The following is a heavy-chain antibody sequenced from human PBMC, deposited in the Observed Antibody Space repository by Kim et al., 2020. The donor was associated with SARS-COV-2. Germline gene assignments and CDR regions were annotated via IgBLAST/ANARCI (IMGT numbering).Heavy chain of an antibody. Sequence: SETLSLTCTVSGGSISSYYWSWIRQPPGKGLEWIGSIYYSGSTDYNPSLKSRVTISVDTSKNQFSLKLSSVTAADTAVYYCARGKYGAFAYWGQGTLVTVSS. CDR1: GGSISSYY. V-gene: IGHV4-59*08. D-gene: IGHD2-2*01. CDR2: IYYSGST. CDR3: ARGKYGAFAY. J-gene: IGHJ4*02.